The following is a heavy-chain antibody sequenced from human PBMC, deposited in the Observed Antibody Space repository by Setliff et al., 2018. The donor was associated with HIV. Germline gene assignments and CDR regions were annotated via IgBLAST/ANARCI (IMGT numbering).Heavy chain of an antibody. CDR2: ISAYNGNT. J-gene: IGHJ3*02. CDR3: ARDRVGITIFGANDASDI. CDR1: GYTFTSYG. Sequence: ASVKVSCKASGYTFTSYGISWVRQAPGQGLEWMGWISAYNGNTNYAQKLQGRVTMTTDTSTSTAYMELRSLRSDDTAVYYCARDRVGITIFGANDASDIWGQGTMVTVSS. V-gene: IGHV1-18*01. D-gene: IGHD3-3*01.